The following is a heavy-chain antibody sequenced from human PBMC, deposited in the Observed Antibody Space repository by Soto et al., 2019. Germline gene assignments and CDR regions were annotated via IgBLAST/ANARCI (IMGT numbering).Heavy chain of an antibody. V-gene: IGHV3-23*01. D-gene: IGHD5-18*01. Sequence: PWVSLRLSCAASEFTFRTYAMTWVRQTPGKGLKWVASISGGDGSTNYADSVKGRFTISRDNSRNTLYLQMNSLRAEDKAVYYCAKALGLHPLHGMDVWGQCTTVTDS. CDR3: AKALGLHPLHGMDV. CDR2: ISGGDGST. J-gene: IGHJ6*02. CDR1: EFTFRTYA.